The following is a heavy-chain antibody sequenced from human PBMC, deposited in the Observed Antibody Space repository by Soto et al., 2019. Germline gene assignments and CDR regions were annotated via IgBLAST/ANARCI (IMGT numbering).Heavy chain of an antibody. CDR3: ARQRYRPSGSGYFDY. Sequence: QLQLQESGPGLVKPSETLSLTCTVSGGSISSRTYYWGWIRQSPGKGLEWMGSMSSTGTSYYNPPLKSRVAISVDPSKNQFSLKLTHVNAADTAVYYCARQRYRPSGSGYFDYWGQGILVTVSP. CDR2: MSSTGTS. J-gene: IGHJ4*02. D-gene: IGHD3-22*01. V-gene: IGHV4-39*01. CDR1: GGSISSRTYY.